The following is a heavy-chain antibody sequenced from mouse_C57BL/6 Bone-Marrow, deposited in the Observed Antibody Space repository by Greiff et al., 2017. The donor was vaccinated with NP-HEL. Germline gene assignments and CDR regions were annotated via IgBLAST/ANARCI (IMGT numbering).Heavy chain of an antibody. CDR3: ARGEVVRAMDY. D-gene: IGHD1-1*01. CDR1: GFTFSSYG. J-gene: IGHJ4*01. Sequence: VQLQQSGGDLVKPGGSLKLSCAASGFTFSSYGMSWVRQTPDKRLEWVATISSGGSYTYYPDSVKGRFTISRDNAKNTLYLQMSSLKSEDTAMYYCARGEVVRAMDYWGRGTSVTVSS. V-gene: IGHV5-6*01. CDR2: ISSGGSYT.